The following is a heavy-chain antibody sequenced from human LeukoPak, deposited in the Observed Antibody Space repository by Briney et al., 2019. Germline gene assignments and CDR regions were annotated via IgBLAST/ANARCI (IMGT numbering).Heavy chain of an antibody. CDR2: ISYDGSNK. CDR3: ARDAPITMVRGVIRYYGMDV. V-gene: IGHV3-30-3*01. D-gene: IGHD3-10*01. CDR1: GLTFNNYA. J-gene: IGHJ6*02. Sequence: GGSLRLSCAASGLTFNNYAMSWVRQAPGKGLEWVAVISYDGSNKYYADSVKGRFTISRDNSKNTLYLQMNSLRAEDTAVYYCARDAPITMVRGVIRYYGMDVWGQGTTVTVSS.